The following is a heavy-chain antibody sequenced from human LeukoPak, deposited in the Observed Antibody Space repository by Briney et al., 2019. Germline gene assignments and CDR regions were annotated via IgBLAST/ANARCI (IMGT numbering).Heavy chain of an antibody. V-gene: IGHV3-48*01. CDR2: ISSSSSTI. Sequence: GGSLRPSCAASGFTFSSDSMNWVRQAPGKGLEWVSYISSSSSTIYYADSVKGRFTISRDNAKKSLYLQMNSLRAEDTAVYYCARDRRASGWSDYFDYWGQGTLVTVSS. CDR1: GFTFSSDS. CDR3: ARDRRASGWSDYFDY. J-gene: IGHJ4*02. D-gene: IGHD6-19*01.